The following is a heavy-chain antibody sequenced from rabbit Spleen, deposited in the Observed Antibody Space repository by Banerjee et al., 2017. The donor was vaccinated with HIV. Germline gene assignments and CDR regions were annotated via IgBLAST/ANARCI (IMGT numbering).Heavy chain of an antibody. Sequence: QQQLEESGGGLVKPGGTLTLTCTVSGFSFSNSYYMCWVRQAPGKGLECIACVYGGSVGSTYYASWAKGRFTVSKTSSTTVTLQMTSLTAADTATYFCARGSAAMTMVITGYYLSLWGQGTLVTVS. D-gene: IGHD2-1*01. V-gene: IGHV1S45*01. CDR1: GFSFSNSYY. J-gene: IGHJ4*01. CDR3: ARGSAAMTMVITGYYLSL. CDR2: VYGGSVGST.